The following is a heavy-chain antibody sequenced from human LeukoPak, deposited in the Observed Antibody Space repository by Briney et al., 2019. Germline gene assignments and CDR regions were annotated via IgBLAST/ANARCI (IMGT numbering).Heavy chain of an antibody. Sequence: GGSLRLSCAASGFTFSGYGMHWVRQAPGKGLEWVAVISYDGSNKYYADSVKGRFTISRDNSKNTLYLQMNSLRAEDTAVYYCAKDSSGRIDYWGQGILVTVSS. CDR1: GFTFSGYG. CDR3: AKDSSGRIDY. D-gene: IGHD2-15*01. J-gene: IGHJ4*02. V-gene: IGHV3-30*18. CDR2: ISYDGSNK.